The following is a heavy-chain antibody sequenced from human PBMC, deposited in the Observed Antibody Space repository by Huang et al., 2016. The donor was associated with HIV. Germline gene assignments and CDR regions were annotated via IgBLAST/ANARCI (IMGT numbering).Heavy chain of an antibody. J-gene: IGHJ4*02. CDR3: ARGRDLWDLFRMDLDY. Sequence: QVQLLQSETDVKKPGASVNVSCRASGYIFTANYIHWVRQAPGQGLQWMGRLNPASGCTVYTHSLQGRVTMTSDTSTTTAYMEWSGLTSEDTAIYYCARGRDLWDLFRMDLDYWGQGTLVSVSS. D-gene: IGHD1-26*01. CDR1: GYIFTANY. V-gene: IGHV1-46*04. CDR2: LNPASGCT.